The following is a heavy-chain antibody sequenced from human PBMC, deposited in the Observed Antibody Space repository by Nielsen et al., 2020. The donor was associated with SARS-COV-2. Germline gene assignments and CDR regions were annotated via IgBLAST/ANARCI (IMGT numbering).Heavy chain of an antibody. Sequence: GESLKISCAASGFTFSSYAMSWVRQAPGKGLEWVSAISGSGGSTYYADSVKGRFTISRDNSKNTLYLQMNSLRAEDTAVYYCAKDVWRESYAFDYWGQGTLVTVSS. V-gene: IGHV3-23*01. CDR3: AKDVWRESYAFDY. CDR2: ISGSGGST. D-gene: IGHD1-26*01. CDR1: GFTFSSYA. J-gene: IGHJ4*02.